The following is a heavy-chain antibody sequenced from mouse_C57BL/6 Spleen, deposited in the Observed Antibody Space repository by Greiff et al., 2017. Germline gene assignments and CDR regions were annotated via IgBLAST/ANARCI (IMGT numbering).Heavy chain of an antibody. V-gene: IGHV1-69*01. D-gene: IGHD1-1*01. CDR3: ARNYYGSSLFDY. CDR2: IDPSDSYT. J-gene: IGHJ2*01. CDR1: GYTFTSYW. Sequence: QVQLQQPGAELVMPGASVKLSCKASGYTFTSYWMHWVKQRPGQGLEWIGEIDPSDSYTNYNQKFKGKSTLTVDNSSSTAYMQLSSLTSEDSAVYYCARNYYGSSLFDYWGQGTTLTVSS.